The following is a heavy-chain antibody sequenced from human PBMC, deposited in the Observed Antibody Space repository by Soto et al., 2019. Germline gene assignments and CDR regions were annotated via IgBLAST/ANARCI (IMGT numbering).Heavy chain of an antibody. CDR2: IYYSGST. J-gene: IGHJ3*02. CDR3: ARSGSTYYYDSSGSRDAFDI. Sequence: PSETLSLTCTVSGGSIGSYYWSWIRQPPGKGLEWIGYIYYSGSTNYNPSLKSRVTISVDTSKNQFSLKLSSVTAADTAVYYCARSGSTYYYDSSGSRDAFDIWGQGTMVTVSS. V-gene: IGHV4-59*01. D-gene: IGHD3-22*01. CDR1: GGSIGSYY.